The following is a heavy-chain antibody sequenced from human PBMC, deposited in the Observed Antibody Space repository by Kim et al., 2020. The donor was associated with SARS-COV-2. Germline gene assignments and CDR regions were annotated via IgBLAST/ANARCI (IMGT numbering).Heavy chain of an antibody. J-gene: IGHJ5*02. D-gene: IGHD6-19*01. V-gene: IGHV3-23*01. Sequence: ADAGKGRVTISRDNSKGTLYLQMNSLRAEDTAGYYCAKGDGWSGEGPFDPWGQGTLVTVSS. CDR3: AKGDGWSGEGPFDP.